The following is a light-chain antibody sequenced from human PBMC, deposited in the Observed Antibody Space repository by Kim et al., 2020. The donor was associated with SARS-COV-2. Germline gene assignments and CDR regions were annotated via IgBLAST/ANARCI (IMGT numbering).Light chain of an antibody. CDR3: QSYDSSLSGSTV. CDR2: GNS. V-gene: IGLV1-40*01. J-gene: IGLJ2*01. CDR1: SSNFGGGYD. Sequence: VTMSGTGSSSNFGGGYDVLWCQQLPGTAPKLLFYGNSNRPSGVPDRFSGSKSGTSASLAITGLQAVDEADYYCQSYDSSLSGSTVFGGGTQLTVL.